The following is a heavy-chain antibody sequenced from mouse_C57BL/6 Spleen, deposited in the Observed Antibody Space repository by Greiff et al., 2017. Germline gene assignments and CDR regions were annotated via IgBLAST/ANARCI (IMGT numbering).Heavy chain of an antibody. Sequence: EVQLQQSGPGLVKPSQSLSLTCSVTGYSITSGYYWNWIRQFPGNKLEWMGYISYDGSNNYNPSLKNRISITRDTSKNQFFLKLNSVTTEDTATYYCARVELTGTFAYWGQGTLVTVSA. J-gene: IGHJ3*01. V-gene: IGHV3-6*01. CDR1: GYSITSGYY. D-gene: IGHD4-1*01. CDR3: ARVELTGTFAY. CDR2: ISYDGSN.